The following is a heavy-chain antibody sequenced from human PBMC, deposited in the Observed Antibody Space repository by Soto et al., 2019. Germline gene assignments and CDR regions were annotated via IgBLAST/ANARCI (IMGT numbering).Heavy chain of an antibody. J-gene: IGHJ5*01. V-gene: IGHV1-18*01. CDR1: GYAFSGYR. CDR2: ISGYNGNT. Sequence: ASLKVSCKTSGYAFSGYRLSWVRQGPGQGLEWMGWISGYNGNTDYAQKFQGRVTMTTDTSTSTAYMELRSLRSDDTAVYYCARDLGPPNWFDSWGQGTLVTVSS. CDR3: ARDLGPPNWFDS. D-gene: IGHD2-8*01.